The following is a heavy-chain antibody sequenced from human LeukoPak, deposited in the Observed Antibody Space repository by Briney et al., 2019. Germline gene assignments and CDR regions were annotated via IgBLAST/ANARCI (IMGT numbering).Heavy chain of an antibody. CDR1: GGSISNYY. CDR3: ARGQGHITIVRGVIRFDP. Sequence: SETLSLTCTVSGGSISNYYWNWIRQPPGKGLEWIGYIYNSGSTNYNPSLKSRVTISVDTSKNQFSLKLSSVTAADTAVYYCARGQGHITIVRGVIRFDPWGQGTLVTVSS. J-gene: IGHJ5*02. V-gene: IGHV4-59*08. CDR2: IYNSGST. D-gene: IGHD3-10*01.